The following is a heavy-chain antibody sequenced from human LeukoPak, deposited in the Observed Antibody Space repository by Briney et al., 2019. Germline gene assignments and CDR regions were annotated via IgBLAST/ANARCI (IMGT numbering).Heavy chain of an antibody. CDR3: ARVESSSPGVHYYYYYMDV. V-gene: IGHV3-20*01. CDR2: INWNGGST. CDR1: GFTFDDYG. Sequence: GGSLRLSCAASGFTFDDYGMSWVRQAPGKGLEWVSGINWNGGSTGYADSVKGRFTISRDNAKNSLYLQMNSLRAEDTALYHCARVESSSPGVHYYYYYMDVWGKGTTVTVSS. D-gene: IGHD6-6*01. J-gene: IGHJ6*03.